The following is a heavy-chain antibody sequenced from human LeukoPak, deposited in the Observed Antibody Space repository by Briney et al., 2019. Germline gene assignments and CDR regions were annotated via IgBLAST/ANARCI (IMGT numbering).Heavy chain of an antibody. CDR1: GFTFSSYG. CDR2: IRYDGSNK. Sequence: GGSLRLSCAASGFTFSSYGMHWVRQAPGKGLGWVAFIRYDGSNKYYADSVKGRFTISRDNSKSTLYLQMNSLRAEDTAVYYCAKDPAGYCSSTSCFGYYYYMDVWGKGTTVTVSS. J-gene: IGHJ6*03. D-gene: IGHD2-2*01. CDR3: AKDPAGYCSSTSCFGYYYYMDV. V-gene: IGHV3-30*02.